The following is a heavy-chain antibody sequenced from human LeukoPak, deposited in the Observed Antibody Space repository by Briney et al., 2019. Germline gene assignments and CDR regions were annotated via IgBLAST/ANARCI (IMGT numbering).Heavy chain of an antibody. V-gene: IGHV3-7*01. Sequence: GGSLRLSCAASGFTFSGYWMSWVRQAPGKGLEWVANIKQDGSEKYYVDSVKGRFTISRDNAKNSLYLQMNSLRAEDTAVYYCAGDMMGYYSPEGPSFGYWGQGTLVTVSS. CDR2: IKQDGSEK. CDR1: GFTFSGYW. D-gene: IGHD3-22*01. CDR3: AGDMMGYYSPEGPSFGY. J-gene: IGHJ4*02.